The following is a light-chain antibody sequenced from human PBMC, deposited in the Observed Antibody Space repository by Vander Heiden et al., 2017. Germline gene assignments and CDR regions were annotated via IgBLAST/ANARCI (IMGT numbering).Light chain of an antibody. CDR3: QQYNSYRT. CDR2: KAS. CDR1: QSISSW. J-gene: IGKJ1*01. Sequence: DIQITPSPSTPSASVEARVTTTSRASQSISSWLAWYQQKPGKAPKLLIYKASSLESGVPSRFSGSGSGTEFTLTISRLQPDDFATYYCQQYNSYRTFGQGTKVEIK. V-gene: IGKV1-5*03.